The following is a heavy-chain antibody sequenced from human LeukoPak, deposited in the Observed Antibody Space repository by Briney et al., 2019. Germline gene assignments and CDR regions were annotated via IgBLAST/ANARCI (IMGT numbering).Heavy chain of an antibody. CDR2: INPNSGNT. Sequence: ASVKVSCKASGYTFSSHDINWVRQAPGHGVEWRGWINPNSGNTGSAQKFQGRVAVTRDTSIGTAYLELSSLSSDDTAVYYCARYPYYYDSSGSTYNSYYFDYWGQGTLVTVSS. CDR3: ARYPYYYDSSGSTYNSYYFDY. J-gene: IGHJ4*02. CDR1: GYTFSSHD. V-gene: IGHV1-8*01. D-gene: IGHD3-22*01.